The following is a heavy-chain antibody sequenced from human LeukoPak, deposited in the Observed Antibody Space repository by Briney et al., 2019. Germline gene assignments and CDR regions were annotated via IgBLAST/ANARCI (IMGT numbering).Heavy chain of an antibody. J-gene: IGHJ4*02. CDR2: INHSGST. Sequence: SETLSLTCAVYGGSFSGYYWSWIRQPPGKGLEGIGEINHSGSTNYNPSLKSRVTISVDTSKNQFSLKLSSVTAADTAVYYCARHKKWNQPRGFGYWGQGTLVTVSS. D-gene: IGHD1-14*01. CDR1: GGSFSGYY. CDR3: ARHKKWNQPRGFGY. V-gene: IGHV4-34*01.